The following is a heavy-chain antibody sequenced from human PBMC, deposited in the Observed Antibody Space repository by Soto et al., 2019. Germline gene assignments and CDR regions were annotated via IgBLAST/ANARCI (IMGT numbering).Heavy chain of an antibody. CDR2: ISYDGSNK. J-gene: IGHJ6*02. CDR3: AKGLRYRQQLEKRTTTYPGIAVAGTRSWYYYYYYGMDV. V-gene: IGHV3-30*18. CDR1: GFTFSSYC. D-gene: IGHD6-19*01. Sequence: PGVSLRLSFAASGFTFSSYCMHWVRQAPGKGLEWVAVISYDGSNKYYADSVKGRFTISRDNSKNTLYLQMNSLRAEDTAVYYCAKGLRYRQQLEKRTTTYPGIAVAGTRSWYYYYYYGMDVWGQGTTVTVSS.